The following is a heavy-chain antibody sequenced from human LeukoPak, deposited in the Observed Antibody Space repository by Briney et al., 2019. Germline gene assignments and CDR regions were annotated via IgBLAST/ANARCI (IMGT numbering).Heavy chain of an antibody. J-gene: IGHJ4*02. V-gene: IGHV4-39*01. D-gene: IGHD1-26*01. CDR2: IFHSGST. CDR1: GASIRSDTYNYH. Sequence: PSETLSLTCTVSGASIRSDTYNYHWGWIRQPPGKGLEWIGSIFHSGSTSYNPSLKSRVTISVDTSKNHFGLNLNSMTASDTAVYYCARHKTGSFSTASDYWGQGTLVTVSS. CDR3: ARHKTGSFSTASDY.